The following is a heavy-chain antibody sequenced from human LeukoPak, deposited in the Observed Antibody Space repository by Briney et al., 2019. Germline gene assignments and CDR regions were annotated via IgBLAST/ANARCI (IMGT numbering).Heavy chain of an antibody. V-gene: IGHV3-23*01. J-gene: IGHJ4*02. CDR3: AKDLWFGELRGTYDY. CDR2: ISGSGAYT. CDR1: GFTFSSYA. D-gene: IGHD3-10*01. Sequence: GGSLRLSCAASGFTFSSYAMSWVRQAPGKGLEWVSAISGSGAYTYYADSVKGRFTISRDNSKNTLYLQMNSLTAEDTAVYYCAKDLWFGELRGTYDYWGQGTLVTVSS.